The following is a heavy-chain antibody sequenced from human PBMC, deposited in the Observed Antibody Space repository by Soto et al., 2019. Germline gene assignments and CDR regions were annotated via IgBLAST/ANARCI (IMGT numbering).Heavy chain of an antibody. Sequence: EVPLVESGGGLVQLGGSLRLSCAASGFTLSDYGMDWVRQAPGKGPEWVSYISNTGSKINYADSVKGRFTISRDNAKNSLYLQMNSLRDDDTAVYYCARGGASRPDYWGQGTLVTVSS. D-gene: IGHD6-6*01. CDR1: GFTLSDYG. V-gene: IGHV3-48*02. CDR3: ARGGASRPDY. CDR2: ISNTGSKI. J-gene: IGHJ4*02.